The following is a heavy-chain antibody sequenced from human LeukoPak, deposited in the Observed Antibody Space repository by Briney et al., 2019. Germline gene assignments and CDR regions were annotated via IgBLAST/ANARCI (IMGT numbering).Heavy chain of an antibody. Sequence: GESLKISCKGSGYSFTSYGIGWVRQMPGKGLEWMGIIYPGDSDTRYSPSFQGQVTISADKSISTAYLQWSSLKASDTAMYYCARRSYCSSTSCYSSYYYYGMDVWGKGTTVTVSS. CDR2: IYPGDSDT. D-gene: IGHD2-2*01. CDR1: GYSFTSYG. J-gene: IGHJ6*04. V-gene: IGHV5-51*01. CDR3: ARRSYCSSTSCYSSYYYYGMDV.